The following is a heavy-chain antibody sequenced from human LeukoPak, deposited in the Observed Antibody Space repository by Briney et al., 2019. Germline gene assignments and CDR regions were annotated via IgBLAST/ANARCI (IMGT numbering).Heavy chain of an antibody. Sequence: PGRSLRLSCAASGFTFDDYAMHWVRQAPGKGLEWVSGISWNSGSIGYADSVKGRFTISRDNAKNSLYLQMNSLRAEDTAVYYCARGGLVGAKWGFDYWGQGTLVTVSS. J-gene: IGHJ4*02. CDR3: ARGGLVGAKWGFDY. CDR1: GFTFDDYA. D-gene: IGHD1-26*01. CDR2: ISWNSGSI. V-gene: IGHV3-9*01.